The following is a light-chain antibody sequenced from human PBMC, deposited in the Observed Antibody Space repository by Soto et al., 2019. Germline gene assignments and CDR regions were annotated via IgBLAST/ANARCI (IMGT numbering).Light chain of an antibody. Sequence: QSALTQPASVSGSPGQSITISCTGTSSDIGGYNYVSWYQQHPGKAPKLMIYEVSNRPSGLSNRFSGSKSGSTASLTISGLQAEDEADYYCTSYTSSTSWVIGGGTKLTVL. CDR1: SSDIGGYNY. CDR3: TSYTSSTSWV. V-gene: IGLV2-14*01. CDR2: EVS. J-gene: IGLJ3*02.